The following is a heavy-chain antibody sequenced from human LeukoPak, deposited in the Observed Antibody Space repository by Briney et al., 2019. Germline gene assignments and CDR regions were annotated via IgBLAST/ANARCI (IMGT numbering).Heavy chain of an antibody. CDR1: GGSISNFY. V-gene: IGHV4-4*07. CDR3: ACSGSSDWRSFDY. J-gene: IGHJ4*02. CDR2: IFTRGSA. D-gene: IGHD3-10*02. Sequence: SETLSLTCTVSGGSISNFYWSCLRQPAGKELEWIGRIFTRGSATYNPSLKSRVTMSVDTSKNQFSLNLRSVTAADTAVYYCACSGSSDWRSFDYWGQGILVTVSS.